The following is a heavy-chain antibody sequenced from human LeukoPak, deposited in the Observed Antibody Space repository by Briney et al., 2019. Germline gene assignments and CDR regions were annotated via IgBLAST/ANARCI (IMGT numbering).Heavy chain of an antibody. V-gene: IGHV3-7*04. CDR2: IKQDGSDK. CDR3: AREGVGTFDY. D-gene: IGHD1-1*01. J-gene: IGHJ4*02. Sequence: GGSLRLSCAASGFTFSSFWMSWIRQAPGKGLEWVANIKQDGSDKYYVDSVKGRFTISRDNAKNSVYLQMNSLRAEGTAVYYCAREGVGTFDYWGQGTLVTVSS. CDR1: GFTFSSFW.